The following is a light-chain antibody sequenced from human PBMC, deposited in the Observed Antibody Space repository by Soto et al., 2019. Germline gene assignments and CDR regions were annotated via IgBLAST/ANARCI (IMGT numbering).Light chain of an antibody. CDR1: QSVDIY. J-gene: IGKJ2*01. CDR2: DAS. CDR3: LQRSNWYT. V-gene: IGKV3-11*01. Sequence: EIVLTQSPATLSLSPGERATLSCRASQSVDIYLAWYQQKPGQAPRLLIYDASNRATGIPARFSGSGSGTDFTLTISSLEPEDFAVYYCLQRSNWYTFGQGTKLDIK.